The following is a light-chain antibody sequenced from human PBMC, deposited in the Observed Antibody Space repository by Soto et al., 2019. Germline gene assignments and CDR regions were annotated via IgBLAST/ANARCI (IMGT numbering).Light chain of an antibody. CDR1: QSVNRW. J-gene: IGKJ1*01. CDR3: QQYSVSSGT. V-gene: IGKV1-5*03. CDR2: QAS. Sequence: DIQMTQSPSTLSASVGDRVTITCRAGQSVNRWLAWYQQKPGKAPKLLIYQASSLESGVPSRSSGSGSGTEFTLTISSLQPDDFATYYCQQYSVSSGTFGQGTKVEFK.